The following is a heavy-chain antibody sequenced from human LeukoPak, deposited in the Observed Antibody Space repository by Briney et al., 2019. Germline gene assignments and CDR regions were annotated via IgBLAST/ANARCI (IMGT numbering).Heavy chain of an antibody. J-gene: IGHJ5*02. Sequence: SETLSLTCTVSGGSISSGGYYWSWIRQPPGKGLEWIGYIYHSGSTYYNPSLKSRVTISVDRSKNQFSLKLSSVTAADTAVDYCAREKTYWFDPWGQGTLVTVSS. CDR2: IYHSGST. V-gene: IGHV4-30-2*01. CDR1: GGSISSGGYY. CDR3: AREKTYWFDP.